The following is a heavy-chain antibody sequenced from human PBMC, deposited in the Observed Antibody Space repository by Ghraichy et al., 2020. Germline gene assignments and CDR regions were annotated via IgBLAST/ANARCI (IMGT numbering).Heavy chain of an antibody. CDR3: ARQLVITTHTVMDV. CDR2: INPNSGGT. CDR1: GYTFTGYY. J-gene: IGHJ6*02. V-gene: IGHV1-2*06. Sequence: ASVKVSCKASGYTFTGYYMHWVRQAPGQGLEWMGRINPNSGGTNYAQKFQGRVTMTRDTSISTAYMELSRLRSDDTAVYYCARQLVITTHTVMDVWGQGTTVTVSS. D-gene: IGHD3-22*01.